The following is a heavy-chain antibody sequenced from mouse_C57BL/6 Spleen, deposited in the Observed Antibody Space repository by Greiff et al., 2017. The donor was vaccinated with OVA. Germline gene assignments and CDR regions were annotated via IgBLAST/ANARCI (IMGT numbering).Heavy chain of an antibody. Sequence: EVKLVESGGGLVKPGGSLKLSCAASGFTFSSYAMSWVRQTPEKRLEWVATISAGGSYTYYPDNVKGRFTISRDNAKNNLYLQLSHLKSEDTAMYYCAREGGGNYFYAMDYWGQGTSVTVSS. V-gene: IGHV5-4*01. J-gene: IGHJ4*01. CDR1: GFTFSSYA. D-gene: IGHD2-1*01. CDR3: AREGGGNYFYAMDY. CDR2: ISAGGSYT.